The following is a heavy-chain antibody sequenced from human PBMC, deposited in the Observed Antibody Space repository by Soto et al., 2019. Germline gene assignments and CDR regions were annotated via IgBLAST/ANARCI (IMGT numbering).Heavy chain of an antibody. CDR3: SYVTDANDAFDI. Sequence: QVQLVESGGGVVQPGRSLRLSCAASGFTFSRYGMHWVRQAPGKGLEWVAVIWDDGSNKYYADSVKGRFTISRDNSKNTLYLQMNSMRAEDTAVYYCSYVTDANDAFDIWGRGTMVTVSS. V-gene: IGHV3-33*01. J-gene: IGHJ3*02. CDR2: IWDDGSNK. D-gene: IGHD2-2*01. CDR1: GFTFSRYG.